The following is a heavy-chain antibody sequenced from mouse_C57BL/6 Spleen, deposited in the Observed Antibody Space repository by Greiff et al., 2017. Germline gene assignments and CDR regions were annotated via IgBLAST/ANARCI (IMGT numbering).Heavy chain of an antibody. V-gene: IGHV14-1*01. Sequence: VQLQQSGAELVRPGASVKLSCTASGFNIQDYYMHWVKQRPEQGLEWIGRIDPEDGDTEYAPKFQGKATMTADTSSNTAYLQLSSLTSEDTAVYYCTTDYGRAWFAYWGQGTLVTVSA. CDR2: IDPEDGDT. CDR3: TTDYGRAWFAY. J-gene: IGHJ3*01. D-gene: IGHD1-1*01. CDR1: GFNIQDYY.